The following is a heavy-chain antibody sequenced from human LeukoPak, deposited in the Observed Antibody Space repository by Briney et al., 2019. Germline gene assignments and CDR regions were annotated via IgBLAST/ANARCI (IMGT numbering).Heavy chain of an antibody. V-gene: IGHV1-69*13. CDR1: GGTFSSYA. D-gene: IGHD3-10*01. CDR3: ARAAQYYYGLTSPDYYYMDV. CDR2: IIPIFGTA. J-gene: IGHJ6*03. Sequence: GASVKVSCKASGGTFSSYAISWVRQAPGQGLEWMGGIIPIFGTANYGQKFQGRVTITADESTSTAYMELRSLRSEDTAVYYCARAAQYYYGLTSPDYYYMDVWGKGTTVTISS.